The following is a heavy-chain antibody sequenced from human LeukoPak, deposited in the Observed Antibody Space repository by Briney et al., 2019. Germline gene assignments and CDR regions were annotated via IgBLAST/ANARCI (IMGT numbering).Heavy chain of an antibody. V-gene: IGHV3-48*03. CDR2: ISSSGST. CDR1: GFTFSSNE. CDR3: AREGRIVGGTSAFDI. J-gene: IGHJ3*02. D-gene: IGHD1-26*01. Sequence: PGGSLRLSCAASGFTFSSNEMNWVRQAPGKGLEWVSYISSSGSTKYGDPVKGRFTISRDNAKNSLYLQMNSLRAEVTAVYYCAREGRIVGGTSAFDIWGQGTMVTVSS.